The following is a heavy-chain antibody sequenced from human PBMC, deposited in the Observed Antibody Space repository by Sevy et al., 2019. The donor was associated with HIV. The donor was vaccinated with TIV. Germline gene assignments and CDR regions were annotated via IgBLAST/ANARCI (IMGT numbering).Heavy chain of an antibody. J-gene: IGHJ4*02. Sequence: GGSLRLSCAASGFTFSSYAMSWVRQAPGKGLEWVSAISGSGGSTYYADSVKGRFTISRDNSKNTLYLQMNSLRAEDTAVYYCAKATYDFWSGLIDYWGQGTLGTVSS. CDR3: AKATYDFWSGLIDY. CDR2: ISGSGGST. D-gene: IGHD3-3*01. V-gene: IGHV3-23*01. CDR1: GFTFSSYA.